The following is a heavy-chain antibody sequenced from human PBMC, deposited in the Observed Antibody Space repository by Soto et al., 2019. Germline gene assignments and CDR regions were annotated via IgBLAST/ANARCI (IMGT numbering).Heavy chain of an antibody. D-gene: IGHD5-18*01. CDR1: GGSISSRKW. Sequence: QVQPQESGPGLVKPSWTLSLTCAVSGGSISSRKWWSWVRQPPGKGLEWIGEIDHSGSTNYNPSLKSRVTPSVAKSENQVSLKLNSVTAADTAVYYCASEWIHGYWGQGTLVTVSS. CDR2: IDHSGST. V-gene: IGHV4-4*02. J-gene: IGHJ4*02. CDR3: ASEWIHGY.